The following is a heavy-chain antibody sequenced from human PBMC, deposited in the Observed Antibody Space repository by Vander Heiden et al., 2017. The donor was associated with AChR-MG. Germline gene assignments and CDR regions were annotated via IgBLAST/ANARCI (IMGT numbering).Heavy chain of an antibody. Sequence: QVQLVQSGAEVKKPGASVKVSCKASGYTFTSYDINWVRQATGQGLEWMGWMNPNSGNTGYAQKFQGRVTMTRNTSISTAYMELSSLRSEDTAVYYCARVIMITFGGVPDAFDIWGQGTMVTVSS. J-gene: IGHJ3*02. CDR3: ARVIMITFGGVPDAFDI. CDR2: MNPNSGNT. CDR1: GYTFTSYD. V-gene: IGHV1-8*01. D-gene: IGHD3-16*01.